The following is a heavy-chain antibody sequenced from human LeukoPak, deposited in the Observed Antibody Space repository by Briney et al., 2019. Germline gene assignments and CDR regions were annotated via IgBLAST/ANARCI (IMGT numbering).Heavy chain of an antibody. CDR3: ARPYDILTGYTPDAFDI. V-gene: IGHV1-2*06. D-gene: IGHD3-9*01. CDR2: INPNSGGT. Sequence: GASVKVSCKAAGYTFTGYYMFWVRQAPGQGLEWMGRINPNSGGTNYAQKFQGRVTMTRDTSTSTAYMELSRLRSDDTAVYYCARPYDILTGYTPDAFDIWGQGTMVTVSS. CDR1: GYTFTGYY. J-gene: IGHJ3*02.